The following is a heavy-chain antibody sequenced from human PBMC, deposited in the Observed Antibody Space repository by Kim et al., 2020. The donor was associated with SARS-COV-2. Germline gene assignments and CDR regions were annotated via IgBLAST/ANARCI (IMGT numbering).Heavy chain of an antibody. Sequence: SETLSLTCTVSGGSISSSSYYWGWIRQPPGKGLEWIGSIYYSGSTYYNPSLKSRVTISVDTSKNQFSLKLSSVTAADTAVYYCASQGRNGLRFLEWLPQDPNDYYYYGMDVWGQGTTVTVSS. V-gene: IGHV4-39*01. J-gene: IGHJ6*02. CDR1: GGSISSSSYY. CDR3: ASQGRNGLRFLEWLPQDPNDYYYYGMDV. CDR2: IYYSGST. D-gene: IGHD3-3*01.